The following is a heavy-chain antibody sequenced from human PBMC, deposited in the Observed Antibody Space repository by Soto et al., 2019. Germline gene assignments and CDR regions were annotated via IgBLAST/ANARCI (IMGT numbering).Heavy chain of an antibody. Sequence: EVQLLQSGGGLVQPGGSLRLSCAASGFTFSNYAMSWVRQAPGKGLECVSTINTRGVNRHYADSVKGRFSVSRDNSRNTLSLQMNSLRAEDTAVYYCTKDWQHDSWGQGTLVTVSS. D-gene: IGHD6-13*01. CDR3: TKDWQHDS. CDR1: GFTFSNYA. J-gene: IGHJ5*01. CDR2: INTRGVNR. V-gene: IGHV3-23*01.